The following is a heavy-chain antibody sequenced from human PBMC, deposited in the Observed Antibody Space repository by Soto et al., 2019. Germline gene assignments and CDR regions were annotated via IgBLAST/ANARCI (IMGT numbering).Heavy chain of an antibody. CDR3: ARDRGGGGIAARPWLDYYGMDV. CDR2: IIPIFGTA. Sequence: GASVKVSGKASGGTFSIYAISWVRQSPLQGLDWMGGIIPIFGTANYAQKFQGRVTITADESTSTAYMELSSLRSEDTAVYYCARDRGGGGIAARPWLDYYGMDVWGQGTTVTVSS. V-gene: IGHV1-69*13. CDR1: GGTFSIYA. J-gene: IGHJ6*02. D-gene: IGHD6-6*01.